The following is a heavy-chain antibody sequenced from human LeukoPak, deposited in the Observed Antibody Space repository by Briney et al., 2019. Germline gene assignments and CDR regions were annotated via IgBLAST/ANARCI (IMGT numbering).Heavy chain of an antibody. Sequence: GGSLRLSCAASGFTVSSNFMSWVRQAPGKGLECVSVIYSRGGTYYADSVQSRFTISRDASKNTLFLQMNSLRADDTAVYYCARKTDSSGSGDYWGQGPLVTVSS. CDR1: GFTVSSNF. J-gene: IGHJ4*02. CDR2: IYSRGGT. D-gene: IGHD3-22*01. V-gene: IGHV3-53*01. CDR3: ARKTDSSGSGDY.